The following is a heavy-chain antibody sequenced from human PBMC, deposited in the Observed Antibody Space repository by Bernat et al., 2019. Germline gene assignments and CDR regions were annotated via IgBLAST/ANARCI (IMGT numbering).Heavy chain of an antibody. CDR3: ARGAPDVVVPAAIPGWFDP. J-gene: IGHJ5*02. CDR1: GYTFTGYY. Sequence: QVQLVQSGAEVKKPGASVKVSCKASGYTFTGYYMHWVRQAPGQGLEWMGWINPNSGGTNYAQKFQGWVTRTRATSISTAYMGLSRLRSDDTAVYYCARGAPDVVVPAAIPGWFDPWGQGTLVTVSA. V-gene: IGHV1-2*04. D-gene: IGHD2-2*02. CDR2: INPNSGGT.